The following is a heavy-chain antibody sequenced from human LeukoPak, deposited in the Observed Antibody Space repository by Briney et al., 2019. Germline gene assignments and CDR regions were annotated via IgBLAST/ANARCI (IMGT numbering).Heavy chain of an antibody. CDR1: GFTFSDHW. V-gene: IGHV3-74*01. Sequence: QPGGSLRLSCAASGFTFSDHWMHWVRQAPGKGLVWVSSISSGGSTTTYADSVKGRFTISRDNSKNTLYLQMNSLRAEDTAVYYCAKEIHDSSGYYSYFDCWGQGTLVTVSS. CDR2: ISSGGSTT. J-gene: IGHJ4*02. D-gene: IGHD3-22*01. CDR3: AKEIHDSSGYYSYFDC.